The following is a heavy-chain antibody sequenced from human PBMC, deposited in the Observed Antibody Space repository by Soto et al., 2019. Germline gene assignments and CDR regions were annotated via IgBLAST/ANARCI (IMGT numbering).Heavy chain of an antibody. D-gene: IGHD3-22*01. V-gene: IGHV4-34*01. Sequence: SETLSLTCAVYGGSFSGYYWSWIRQPPGKGLEWIGEINHSGSTNYNPSLKSRVTISVDTSKNQFSLKLSSVTAADTAVYYCASSDDSSGYFPYYWGQGTLVTVSS. CDR3: ASSDDSSGYFPYY. CDR2: INHSGST. J-gene: IGHJ4*02. CDR1: GGSFSGYY.